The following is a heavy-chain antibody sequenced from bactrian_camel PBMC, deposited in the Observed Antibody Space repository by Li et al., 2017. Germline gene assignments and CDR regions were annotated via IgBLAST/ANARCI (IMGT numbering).Heavy chain of an antibody. CDR1: GFPIGATH. V-gene: IGHV3S55*01. D-gene: IGHD2*01. J-gene: IGHJ4*01. CDR2: ISSDGRR. Sequence: VQLVESGGGSVQAGGSLRLSCTASGFPIGATHLGWYRQAPGNECELVSTISSDGRRDYADSVKGRFTISQDNAKNTVYLQMNSLKPEDTAVYYCARVLGGGYCDEGQGTQVTVS.